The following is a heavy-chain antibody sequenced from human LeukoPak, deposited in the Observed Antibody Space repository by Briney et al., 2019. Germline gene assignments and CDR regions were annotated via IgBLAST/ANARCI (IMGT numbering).Heavy chain of an antibody. CDR2: INYSGST. CDR1: GGSISNYY. V-gene: IGHV4-59*12. CDR3: ARETPYGSERGY. Sequence: PSETLSLTCTVSGGSISNYYWSWIRQPPGKGLEWIGYINYSGSTYYNPSLKSRVTISVDTSKNQFSLKLSSVTAADTAVYYCARETPYGSERGYRGQGTLVTVSS. D-gene: IGHD3-10*01. J-gene: IGHJ4*02.